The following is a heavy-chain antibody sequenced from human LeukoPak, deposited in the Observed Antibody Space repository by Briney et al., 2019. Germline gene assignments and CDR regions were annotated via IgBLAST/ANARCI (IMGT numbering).Heavy chain of an antibody. D-gene: IGHD6-13*01. CDR2: ISYDGSNK. Sequence: PGRSLRLSCAASGFTFSSYAMHWVRQAPGKGLEWVAVISYDGSNKYYADSVKGRFTISRDNSKNTLYLQMNSLRAEDTAVYYCARDGTAGTSDYWGQGTLVTVSS. CDR3: ARDGTAGTSDY. J-gene: IGHJ4*02. V-gene: IGHV3-30*04. CDR1: GFTFSSYA.